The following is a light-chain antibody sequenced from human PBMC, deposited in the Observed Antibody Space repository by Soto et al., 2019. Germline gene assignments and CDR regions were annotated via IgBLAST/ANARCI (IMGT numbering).Light chain of an antibody. V-gene: IGKV3-15*01. CDR3: QQYNDWPHA. CDR2: DSS. Sequence: EIVMTQSPATPSVSPGEGANLSCRASQSVDPNLGWYQQQPGQAPMLLIHDSSTRATGPPAKYSGRGSRTEFTLTISSLQCEYFAVYYCQQYNDWPHAFGQGTKVEIQ. J-gene: IGKJ1*01. CDR1: QSVDPN.